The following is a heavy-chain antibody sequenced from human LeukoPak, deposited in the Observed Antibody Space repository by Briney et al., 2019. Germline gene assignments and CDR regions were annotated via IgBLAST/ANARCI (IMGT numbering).Heavy chain of an antibody. V-gene: IGHV4-59*01. Sequence: PWETLSLTCTVSGGSFSSYYWSWIRQPPGKGLVWMGYIYYSWSTNYNPSLKSRVTISVDNINNHFSLKLSSVTTSDEAVDHFAGSGTVYYDFWGGYYPNWFDTWGQGTLVTVSS. CDR3: AGSGTVYYDFWGGYYPNWFDT. J-gene: IGHJ5*02. CDR1: GGSFSSYY. CDR2: IYYSWST. D-gene: IGHD3-3*01.